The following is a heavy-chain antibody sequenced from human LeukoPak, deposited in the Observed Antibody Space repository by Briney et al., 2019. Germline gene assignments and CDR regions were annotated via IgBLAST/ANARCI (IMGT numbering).Heavy chain of an antibody. CDR3: TTDLMPGTVTTFYGY. V-gene: IGHV3-15*01. D-gene: IGHD4-17*01. CDR1: GFTFSGYG. J-gene: IGHJ4*02. Sequence: NPGGSLRLSCAASGFTFSGYGMHWVRQAPGKGLEWVGRIKSKTDGGTTDYAAPVKGRFTISRDDSKNTLYLQMNSLKTEDTAVYYCTTDLMPGTVTTFYGYWGQGTLVTVSS. CDR2: IKSKTDGGTT.